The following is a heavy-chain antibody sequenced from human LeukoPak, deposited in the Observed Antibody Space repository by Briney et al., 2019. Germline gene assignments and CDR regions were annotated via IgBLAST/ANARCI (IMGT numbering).Heavy chain of an antibody. Sequence: PGGSLRLSCAASRFTFSSYWMHWVRQAPGKGLVWVSRINSDGSSTSYADSVKGRFTISRDNAKNTLYLQMNSLRAEDTAVYYCARASRYCSGGSCYLDYWGQGTLVTVSS. CDR1: RFTFSSYW. CDR2: INSDGSST. D-gene: IGHD2-15*01. J-gene: IGHJ4*02. V-gene: IGHV3-74*01. CDR3: ARASRYCSGGSCYLDY.